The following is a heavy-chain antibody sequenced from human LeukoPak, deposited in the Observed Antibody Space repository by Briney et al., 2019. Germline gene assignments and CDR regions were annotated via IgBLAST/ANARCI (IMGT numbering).Heavy chain of an antibody. CDR1: GFTFSSYS. Sequence: GGSLRLSCTASGFTFSSYSMNWVRQAPGKGLEWVSSISSSSSDIYYADSVKGRFTISRDNAKNSLYLQMNSLRAEDTAVYYCARGAYNFWSGYPTDFDYWGQGTLVTVSS. V-gene: IGHV3-21*01. J-gene: IGHJ4*02. CDR2: ISSSSSDI. CDR3: ARGAYNFWSGYPTDFDY. D-gene: IGHD3-3*01.